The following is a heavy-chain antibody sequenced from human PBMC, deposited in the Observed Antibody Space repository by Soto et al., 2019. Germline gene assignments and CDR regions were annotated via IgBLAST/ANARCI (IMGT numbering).Heavy chain of an antibody. V-gene: IGHV3-30-3*01. Sequence: PGGSLRLSCAASGFTFSSYAMHWVRQAPGKGLEWVAVISYDGSNKYYADSVKGRFTISRDNSKNTLYLQMNSLRAEDTAVYYCARDLTRFTSSSWYLPTYYSGMAVWGQGTTVTVSS. CDR3: ARDLTRFTSSSWYLPTYYSGMAV. J-gene: IGHJ6*02. D-gene: IGHD6-13*01. CDR1: GFTFSSYA. CDR2: ISYDGSNK.